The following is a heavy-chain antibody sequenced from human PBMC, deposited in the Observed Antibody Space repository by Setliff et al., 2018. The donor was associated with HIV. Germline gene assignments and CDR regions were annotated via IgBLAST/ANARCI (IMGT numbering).Heavy chain of an antibody. CDR1: EGSLSTYY. D-gene: IGHD3-3*01. CDR3: ARAGFYDFWSDYYLCYFDY. J-gene: IGHJ4*02. CDR2: IYYSGST. V-gene: IGHV4-59*05. Sequence: SETLSLTCTVSEGSLSTYYWSWIRQPPGKGLEWIGSIYYSGSTYYNSSLKSRVTISVDTSKNQFSLKLSSVTAADTAVYYCARAGFYDFWSDYYLCYFDYWGQGTLVTVSS.